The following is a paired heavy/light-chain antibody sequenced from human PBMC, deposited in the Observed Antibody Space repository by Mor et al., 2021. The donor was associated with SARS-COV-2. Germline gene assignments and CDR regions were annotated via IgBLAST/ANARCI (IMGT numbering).Heavy chain of an antibody. CDR1: GFTFSNYG. CDR3: AKDTTKARDFWSDYYRYYYGMDV. V-gene: IGHV3-30*02. D-gene: IGHD3-3*01. J-gene: IGHJ6*02. Sequence: QVQLVESGGGVVQPGGSLRLSCAASGFTFSNYGMHWVRQAPGKGLEWVAFIRYDGSNKYYADSVKGRFTISRDNSKNTLYLQMNSLRAEDTAVYYCAKDTTKARDFWSDYYRYYYGMDVWGQGTTVTVSS. CDR2: IRYDGSNK.
Light chain of an antibody. CDR1: QSLLHSDGKTY. Sequence: DIVLTQTPLSLFVTPGQPASISCKSSQSLLHSDGKTYLYWYLQKPGQSPQLLIYEVFSRFSGVPDRFSGSGSGTDFTLKISRVEAEDVGVYYCMQGIHLPITFGQGTRLEIK. V-gene: IGKV2-29*02. J-gene: IGKJ5*01. CDR3: MQGIHLPIT. CDR2: EVF.